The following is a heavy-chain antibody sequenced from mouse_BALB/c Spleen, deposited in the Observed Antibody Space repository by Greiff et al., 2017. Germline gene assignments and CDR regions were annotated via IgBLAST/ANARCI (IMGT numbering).Heavy chain of an antibody. Sequence: QVTLKESGPGLVAPSQSLSITCTVSGFSLTGYGVNWVRQPPGKGLEWLGMIWGDGSTDYNSALKSRLSISKDNSKSQVFLKMNSLQTDDTARYYCARGPVVADWYFDVWGAGTTVTVSS. CDR1: GFSLTGYG. J-gene: IGHJ1*01. D-gene: IGHD1-1*01. CDR3: ARGPVVADWYFDV. V-gene: IGHV2-6-7*01. CDR2: IWGDGST.